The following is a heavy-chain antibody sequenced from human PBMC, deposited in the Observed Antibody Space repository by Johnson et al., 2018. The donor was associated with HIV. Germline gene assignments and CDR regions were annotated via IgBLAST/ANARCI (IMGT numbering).Heavy chain of an antibody. CDR2: ISWNSGSI. CDR3: ARDNGDTIFGVVIREGAFDI. J-gene: IGHJ3*02. Sequence: QLVESGGGVVRPGGSLRLSCAASGFTFDDYGMSWVRQAPGKGLEWVSGISWNSGSIGYADSVKGRFTISRDNSKNTVYLQMNRLRAEDNAVYFCARDNGDTIFGVVIREGAFDIWGQGTMVTVSS. CDR1: GFTFDDYG. V-gene: IGHV3-20*04. D-gene: IGHD3-3*01.